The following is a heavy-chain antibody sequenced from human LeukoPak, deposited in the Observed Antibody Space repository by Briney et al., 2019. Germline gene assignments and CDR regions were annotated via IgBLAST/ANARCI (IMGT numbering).Heavy chain of an antibody. CDR3: AREHRVREYD. D-gene: IGHD3-10*01. Sequence: SETLSLTCTVSGYSISSGYYWSWIRQPAGKGLEWIGRIYTSGSTNYNPSLKSRVTMSVDTSKNQFSLKLSSVTAADTAVYYCAREHRVREYDWGQGTLVTVSS. V-gene: IGHV4-4*07. J-gene: IGHJ4*02. CDR1: GYSISSGYY. CDR2: IYTSGST.